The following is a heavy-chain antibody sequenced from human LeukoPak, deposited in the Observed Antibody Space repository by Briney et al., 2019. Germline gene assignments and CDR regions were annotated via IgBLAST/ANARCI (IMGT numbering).Heavy chain of an antibody. D-gene: IGHD3-3*01. V-gene: IGHV3-23*01. J-gene: IGHJ4*02. Sequence: PGGSLRLSCAVSGFTFSSYGMSWVRQAPGKGLEWVSAISGSGGSTYYADSVKGRFTISRGNSKNTLYLQMNSLRAEDTAVYYCAKDSSRFLESGFDYWGQGTLVTVSS. CDR3: AKDSSRFLESGFDY. CDR1: GFTFSSYG. CDR2: ISGSGGST.